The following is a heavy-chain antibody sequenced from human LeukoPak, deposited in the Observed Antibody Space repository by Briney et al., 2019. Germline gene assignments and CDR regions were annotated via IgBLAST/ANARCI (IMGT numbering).Heavy chain of an antibody. CDR1: GGSISSHY. V-gene: IGHV4-59*11. J-gene: IGHJ6*03. CDR2: IYYSGST. CDR3: ARGMYDFWSGIYYYYYYMDV. D-gene: IGHD3-3*01. Sequence: SVTLSLTCTVSGGSISSHYWSWIRQPPGKGLEWIGYIYYSGSTNYNPSLKSRVTISVDTSKNQFSLKLSSVTAADTAVYYCARGMYDFWSGIYYYYYYMDVWGKGTTVTVSS.